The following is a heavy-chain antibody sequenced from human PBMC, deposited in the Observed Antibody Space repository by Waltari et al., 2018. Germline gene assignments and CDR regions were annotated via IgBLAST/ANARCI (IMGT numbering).Heavy chain of an antibody. D-gene: IGHD3-3*01. V-gene: IGHV3-23*03. Sequence: EVQLLASGGGLEQPGGSLRLSCAASGFTFNGTPMGWVRQAPGKGLEWVSVIYSGGFTTYYADSVNGRFTISRDNSKDTLYLQMDSLRADDTAVYYCVRCRGIFGVVSFDYWGQGSLVTVSS. CDR2: IYSGGFTT. CDR3: VRCRGIFGVVSFDY. J-gene: IGHJ4*02. CDR1: GFTFNGTP.